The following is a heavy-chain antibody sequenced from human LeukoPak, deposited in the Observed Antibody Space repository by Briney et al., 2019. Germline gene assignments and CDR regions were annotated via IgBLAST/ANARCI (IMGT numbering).Heavy chain of an antibody. CDR2: IYHSGST. V-gene: IGHV4-59*12. CDR3: ARDPRIAADMRGGDY. J-gene: IGHJ4*02. D-gene: IGHD6-13*01. CDR1: GGSISSYY. Sequence: SETLSLTCTVSGGSISSYYWSWIRQPPGKGLEWIGYIYHSGSTYYNPSLKSRVTISVDRSKNQFSLKLSSVTAADTAVYYCARDPRIAADMRGGDYWGQGTLVTVSS.